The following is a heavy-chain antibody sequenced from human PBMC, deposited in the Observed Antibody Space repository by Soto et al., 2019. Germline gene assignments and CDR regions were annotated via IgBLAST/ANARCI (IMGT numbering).Heavy chain of an antibody. Sequence: QVQLVESGGGVVQPGRSLRLSCAASGFTFSSYAMHWVRQAPGKGLEWVAVISYDGSNKYYADSVKGRFTISRDNSKNTLYXQXXXXXXEXXXVYYCARPLXRDDYNWGYFDLWGRGTLVTVSS. J-gene: IGHJ2*01. V-gene: IGHV3-30-3*01. CDR2: ISYDGSNK. CDR1: GFTFSSYA. D-gene: IGHD4-4*01. CDR3: ARPLXRDDYNWGYFDL.